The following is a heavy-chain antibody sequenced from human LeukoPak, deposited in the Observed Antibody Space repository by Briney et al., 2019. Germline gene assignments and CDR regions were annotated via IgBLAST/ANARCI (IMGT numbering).Heavy chain of an antibody. CDR3: ARGPRGYCSGGSCYGFDP. D-gene: IGHD2-15*01. CDR1: GYTFTSYY. J-gene: IGHJ5*02. V-gene: IGHV1-46*01. CDR2: INPSGGST. Sequence: ASVKVSCKASGYTFTSYYMHWVRQAPGQGLEWMGIINPSGGSTSYAQKFQGRVTMTRDMSTSTVYMELSSLRSEDTAVYYCARGPRGYCSGGSCYGFDPWGQGTLVTVSS.